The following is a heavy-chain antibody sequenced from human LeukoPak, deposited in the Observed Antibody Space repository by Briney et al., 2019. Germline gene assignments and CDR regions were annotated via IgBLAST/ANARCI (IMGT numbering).Heavy chain of an antibody. Sequence: ASVKVTCKASGYTFTGYYRHWVRQAPGQGLEWMGIINPSGGSTSDAQKFQGRVTMTRDTSTSTVYMELSSLRSEDTAVYFFSQAEDGIRDFDWLLTSPPGGYFDYWGQGTLVTVSS. V-gene: IGHV1-46*01. J-gene: IGHJ4*02. CDR3: SQAEDGIRDFDWLLTSPPGGYFDY. CDR2: INPSGGST. D-gene: IGHD3-9*01. CDR1: GYTFTGYY.